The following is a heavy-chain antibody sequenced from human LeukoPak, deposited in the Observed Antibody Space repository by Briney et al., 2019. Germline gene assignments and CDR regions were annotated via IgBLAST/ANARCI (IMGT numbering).Heavy chain of an antibody. D-gene: IGHD2-15*01. V-gene: IGHV3-33*01. Sequence: GRSLRLSCAASGFTFSGYGMHWVRQAPGKGLEWVAVIWYDGSNKYYADSVKGRFTISRDNSKNTLYLQMNSLRAEDTAVYYCARGYPAVGFDYWGQGTLVTVSS. J-gene: IGHJ4*02. CDR1: GFTFSGYG. CDR3: ARGYPAVGFDY. CDR2: IWYDGSNK.